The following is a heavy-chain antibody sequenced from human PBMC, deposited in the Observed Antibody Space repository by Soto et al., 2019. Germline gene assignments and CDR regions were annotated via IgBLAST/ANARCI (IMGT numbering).Heavy chain of an antibody. J-gene: IGHJ6*03. CDR1: GGSISSSSYY. CDR2: IYYSGST. V-gene: IGHV4-39*01. D-gene: IGHD3-3*01. Sequence: SETLSLTCTVSGGSISSSSYYWGWIRQPPGKGLEWFGSIYYSGSTYYNPSLKSRVTISVDTPKNQFSLKLSSVTAADTAVYYCARLGTYYDFWSGYLINYYYYYYMDVWGKGTTVTVSS. CDR3: ARLGTYYDFWSGYLINYYYYYYMDV.